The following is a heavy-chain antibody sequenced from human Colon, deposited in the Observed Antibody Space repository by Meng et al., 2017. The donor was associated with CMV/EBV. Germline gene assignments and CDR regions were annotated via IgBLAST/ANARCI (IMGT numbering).Heavy chain of an antibody. J-gene: IGHJ6*02. V-gene: IGHV3-72*01. CDR2: TRSKDKKSTT. CDR1: GFTCSDHY. D-gene: IGHD3-10*01. CDR3: VRMFYFGSGSSWGMDV. Sequence: GESLKISCTASGFTCSDHYMEWVRQAPGRGLEWVGVTRSKDKKSTTEYAASVKGRFTVSRDDSKNSLYLQMNSLQTEDSAVYYCVRMFYFGSGSSWGMDVWGQGTTVTVSS.